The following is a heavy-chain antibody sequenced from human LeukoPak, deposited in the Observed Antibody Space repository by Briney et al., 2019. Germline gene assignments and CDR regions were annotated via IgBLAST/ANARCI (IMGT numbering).Heavy chain of an antibody. Sequence: GGSLRPSCAAPGFTFSSYAIDSVRPAPGKGLGLVAVISYDGSKEYYADSVKGRFTISRDTSKNTLYLQMNSLSSEDTAVYYCARDGVTKYYYYGMDVWGKGTTVTVSS. CDR3: ARDGVTKYYYYGMDV. CDR1: GFTFSSYA. D-gene: IGHD4-23*01. CDR2: ISYDGSKE. V-gene: IGHV3-30*04. J-gene: IGHJ6*04.